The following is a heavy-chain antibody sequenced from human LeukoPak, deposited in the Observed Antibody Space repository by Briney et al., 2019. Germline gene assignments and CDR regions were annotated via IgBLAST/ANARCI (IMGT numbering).Heavy chain of an antibody. J-gene: IGHJ3*02. V-gene: IGHV3-30*04. CDR3: ARDSEIYERRYTFDI. D-gene: IGHD3-16*01. CDR1: GFTFSSYA. CDR2: ISYDGSNK. Sequence: PGGSLRLSCAASGFTFSSYAMHWVCQAPGKGLEWVAVISYDGSNKYYADSVKGRFTVSRDSSKNTLYLQMNSLRTDDTALYYCARDSEIYERRYTFDIWGQGTMVIVSS.